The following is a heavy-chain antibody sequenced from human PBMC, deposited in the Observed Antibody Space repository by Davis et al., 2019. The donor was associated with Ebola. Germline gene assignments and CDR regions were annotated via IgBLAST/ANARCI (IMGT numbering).Heavy chain of an antibody. D-gene: IGHD6-19*01. Sequence: GESLKISCAASGFTFTNYWMHWVRQASGKGLVWVSRINGDTSRTSYADSVKGRFTISRDNAKNTLYLQMNSLRAEDTAVYYCARGAVTGTGGDYFDYWGQGTLVTVSS. CDR1: GFTFTNYW. CDR3: ARGAVTGTGGDYFDY. CDR2: INGDTSRT. J-gene: IGHJ4*02. V-gene: IGHV3-74*01.